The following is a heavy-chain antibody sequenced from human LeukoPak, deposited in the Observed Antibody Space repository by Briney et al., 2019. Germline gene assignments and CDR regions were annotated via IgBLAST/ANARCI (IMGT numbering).Heavy chain of an antibody. J-gene: IGHJ5*02. CDR1: GDIVSSNSAG. CDR3: ARLPVRGVMEP. V-gene: IGHV6-1*01. CDR2: TYYRSKWYN. D-gene: IGHD3-10*01. Sequence: SQTLSLTCAISGDIVSSNSAGWNWIRLSPSRGLEWLGMTYYRSKWYNDYAVSVKSRITINPDTSKNQFSLQLNSVTPEDTAVYYCARLPVRGVMEPWGQGTLVTVSS.